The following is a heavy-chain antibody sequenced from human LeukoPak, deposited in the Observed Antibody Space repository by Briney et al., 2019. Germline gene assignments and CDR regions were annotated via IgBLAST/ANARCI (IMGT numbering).Heavy chain of an antibody. Sequence: ASVKVSCKASGYTFTKYGITWVRQAPGQGLEWMGWISTYNGNTNYAQKLQGRVTMTTDTSTSTAYMELRSLRSDDTAVYYCARTYGSGSYSDYWGQGTLVTVSS. CDR2: ISTYNGNT. J-gene: IGHJ4*02. D-gene: IGHD3-10*01. V-gene: IGHV1-18*01. CDR1: GYTFTKYG. CDR3: ARTYGSGSYSDY.